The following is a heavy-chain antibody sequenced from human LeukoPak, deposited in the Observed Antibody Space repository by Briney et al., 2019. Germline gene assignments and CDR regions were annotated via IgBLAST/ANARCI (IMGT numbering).Heavy chain of an antibody. CDR2: INWNGGST. CDR1: GFTFDDYG. J-gene: IGHJ4*02. CDR3: ARAKVSSGWYEILDY. D-gene: IGHD6-19*01. Sequence: GGPLRLSCAASGFTFDDYGMSWVRQAPGKGLEWVSGINWNGGSTGYAASVKGRFTISRDNAKNSLYLQMNSLRAEDTALYYCARAKVSSGWYEILDYWGQGTLVTVSS. V-gene: IGHV3-20*04.